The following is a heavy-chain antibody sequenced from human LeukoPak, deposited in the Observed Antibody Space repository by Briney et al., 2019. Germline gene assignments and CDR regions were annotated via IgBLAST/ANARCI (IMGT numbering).Heavy chain of an antibody. J-gene: IGHJ4*02. CDR3: AVTLTYYYDSSGSIDY. V-gene: IGHV5-51*01. CDR2: IYPGDSDT. D-gene: IGHD3-22*01. Sequence: GESLKISCQGSGYSFTSYWIGWVRQLPGKGLEWMGIIYPGDSDTRYSPSFQGQVTISADKSISTAYLQWSSLKASDTAMYYCAVTLTYYYDSSGSIDYWGQGTLVTVSS. CDR1: GYSFTSYW.